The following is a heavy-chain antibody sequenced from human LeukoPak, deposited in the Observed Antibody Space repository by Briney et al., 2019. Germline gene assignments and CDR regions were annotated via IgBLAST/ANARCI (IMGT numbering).Heavy chain of an antibody. V-gene: IGHV3-30*02. D-gene: IGHD3-22*01. Sequence: GGSLRLSCAASGFTFNNYGIHWVRQAPGKGLEGVAFIRYDGNKKYYTDSVKGRFTISRDNSKNTLYLQMNSLRAEDTAVYYCAKDMDYDDVSGYYWGFDYWGQGTLVTVSS. J-gene: IGHJ4*02. CDR1: GFTFNNYG. CDR2: IRYDGNKK. CDR3: AKDMDYDDVSGYYWGFDY.